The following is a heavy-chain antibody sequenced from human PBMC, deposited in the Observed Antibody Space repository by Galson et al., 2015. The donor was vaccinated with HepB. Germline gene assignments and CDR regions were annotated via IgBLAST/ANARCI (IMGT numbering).Heavy chain of an antibody. J-gene: IGHJ4*02. Sequence: SLRLSCATSGFTFRDYAVGWFRQAPGKGLEWVGFIRSKAYTGTTDYAVSVKGRFSVSRDDSKSLAYLEMNSLKAEDTAVYYCSRARRLSTTGVFYQFDYWGQGIQVTVSS. V-gene: IGHV3-49*03. CDR1: GFTFRDYA. D-gene: IGHD1-1*01. CDR3: SRARRLSTTGVFYQFDY. CDR2: IRSKAYTGTT.